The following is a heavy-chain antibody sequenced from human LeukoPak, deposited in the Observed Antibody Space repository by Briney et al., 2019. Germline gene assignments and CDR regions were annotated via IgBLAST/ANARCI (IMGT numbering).Heavy chain of an antibody. CDR3: TKDIPLGDLPSIDF. D-gene: IGHD3-16*02. Sequence: GGSLRLSCETSGLVFRANGLHWLGQAPGKGLEWVAFIRFDGSRKHYEDSVKGRFTISRDNSKNTVYLQMSSLKPEDTAVYYCTKDIPLGDLPSIDFWGRGTLVTVSS. V-gene: IGHV3-30*02. CDR1: GLVFRANG. CDR2: IRFDGSRK. J-gene: IGHJ4*02.